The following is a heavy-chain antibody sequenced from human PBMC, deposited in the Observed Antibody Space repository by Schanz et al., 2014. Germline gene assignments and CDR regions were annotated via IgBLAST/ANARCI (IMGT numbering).Heavy chain of an antibody. D-gene: IGHD5-18*01. J-gene: IGHJ5*02. V-gene: IGHV4-31*03. CDR3: ARRSVSPSGNSYGYVVAWFDP. CDR2: IYYSGST. Sequence: QVQLRESGPGLVKPSQTLSLTCTVSGGFISDGGHYWNWIRQHPGKGLEWIGYIYYSGSTYSNPSPRSRFPISVETSKTQFSLKLRSVTAADTAVYYCARRSVSPSGNSYGYVVAWFDPWGQGTLVTVSS. CDR1: GGFISDGGHY.